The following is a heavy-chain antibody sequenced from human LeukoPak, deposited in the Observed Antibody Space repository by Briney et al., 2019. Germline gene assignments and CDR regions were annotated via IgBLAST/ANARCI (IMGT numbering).Heavy chain of an antibody. CDR3: AKDFVGIAAAGFFDY. CDR2: ISWNSGSI. Sequence: GGSLRLSCAASGFTFDDYAMHWVRQAPGKGLEWVSGISWNSGSIGYADSVKGRFTISRDNAKNSLYLQMNSLRAEDTALYYCAKDFVGIAAAGFFDYWGQGTLVTVSS. CDR1: GFTFDDYA. D-gene: IGHD6-13*01. J-gene: IGHJ4*02. V-gene: IGHV3-9*01.